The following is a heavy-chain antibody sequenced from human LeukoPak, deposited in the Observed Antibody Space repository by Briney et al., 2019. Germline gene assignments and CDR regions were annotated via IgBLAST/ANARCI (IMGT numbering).Heavy chain of an antibody. CDR2: ISSSGSTI. CDR3: AELGITMIGGV. J-gene: IGHJ6*04. Sequence: PGGSLRLSCAASEFSVGSNYMTWVRQAPGKGLEWVSYISSSGSTIYYADSVKGRFTISRDNAKNSLYLQMNSLRAEDTAVYYCAELGITMIGGVWGKGTTVTISS. D-gene: IGHD3-10*02. V-gene: IGHV3-48*03. CDR1: EFSVGSNY.